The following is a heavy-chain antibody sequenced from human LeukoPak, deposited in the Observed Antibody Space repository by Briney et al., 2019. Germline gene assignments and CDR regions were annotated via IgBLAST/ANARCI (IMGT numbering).Heavy chain of an antibody. CDR3: ARGRGKWSGPLDY. Sequence: PSETLSLTCAVYGGSFTVYYSSWIRQPPGKGLEWIGEINHSGSTNYNPSLKSRVTISVDTSKNQFSLKLSSVTAADTAVYYCARGRGKWSGPLDYWGQGTRVTVSS. CDR2: INHSGST. D-gene: IGHD3-3*01. V-gene: IGHV4-34*01. J-gene: IGHJ4*02. CDR1: GGSFTVYY.